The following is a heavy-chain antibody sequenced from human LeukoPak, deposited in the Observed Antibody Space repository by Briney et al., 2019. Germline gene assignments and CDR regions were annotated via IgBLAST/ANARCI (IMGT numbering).Heavy chain of an antibody. CDR2: ISGSGGST. D-gene: IGHD2-2*01. Sequence: GGSLRPSCAASGFTFSSYAMSWVRQAPGKGLEWVSAISGSGGSTYYADSVKGRFTISRDNSKNTLYLQMNSLRAEDTAVYYCAKDTDIVVVPAATLRGLLNWFDPWGQGTLVTVSS. V-gene: IGHV3-23*01. J-gene: IGHJ5*02. CDR1: GFTFSSYA. CDR3: AKDTDIVVVPAATLRGLLNWFDP.